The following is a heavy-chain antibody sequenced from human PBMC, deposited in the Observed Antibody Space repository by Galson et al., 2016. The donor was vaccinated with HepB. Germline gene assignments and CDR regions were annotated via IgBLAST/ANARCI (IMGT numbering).Heavy chain of an antibody. CDR2: IYYSGST. CDR1: GGSISSGYY. Sequence: TLSLTCIVSGGSISSGYYWSWIRQHPGKGLEWIGYIYYSGSTYHNPPLKSPVTMSADTSKNQFSLNLSSVTAADTAVYYCARGLNIIGPWGQGTLVTVSS. J-gene: IGHJ5*02. CDR3: ARGLNIIGP. D-gene: IGHD2/OR15-2a*01. V-gene: IGHV4-31*01.